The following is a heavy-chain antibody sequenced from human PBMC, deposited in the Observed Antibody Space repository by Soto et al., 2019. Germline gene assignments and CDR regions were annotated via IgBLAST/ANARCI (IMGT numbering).Heavy chain of an antibody. CDR3: AKDRGFPWYFDL. J-gene: IGHJ2*01. CDR1: GFTFSSYG. CDR2: ISYDGSNK. V-gene: IGHV3-30*18. Sequence: QVPLVESGGGVVQPGRSLRLSCAASGFTFSSYGMHWVRQAPGKGLEWVAVISYDGSNKYYADSVKGRFTISRDNSKNTLYLQMNSLRAEDTAVYYCAKDRGFPWYFDLWGRGTLVTVSS.